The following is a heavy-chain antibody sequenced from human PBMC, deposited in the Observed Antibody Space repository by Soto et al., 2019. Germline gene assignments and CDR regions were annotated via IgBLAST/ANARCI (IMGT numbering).Heavy chain of an antibody. CDR1: GYTFTNYD. D-gene: IGHD3-10*02. J-gene: IGHJ4*02. CDR3: ARPYVNF. Sequence: ASVKVSCKASGYTFTNYDINWVRQAPGQGLEWMGWMNPNSGKTGYAQKFQGRLTMTRSTSISTAYMELSSLTSEDTAVYYCARPYVNFWGQGTLVTVSS. V-gene: IGHV1-8*01. CDR2: MNPNSGKT.